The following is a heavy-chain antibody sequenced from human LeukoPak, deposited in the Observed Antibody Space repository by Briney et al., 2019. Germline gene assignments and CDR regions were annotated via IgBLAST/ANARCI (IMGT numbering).Heavy chain of an antibody. CDR1: GFTFSNYW. V-gene: IGHV3-74*01. CDR3: ARERVTTGNWFDP. CDR2: INSDGRTT. J-gene: IGHJ5*02. D-gene: IGHD4-17*01. Sequence: GGSLRLSCAASGFTFSNYWMHWVRQAPGKGLVWVSRINSDGRTTTYADSVKGRFTISRDNAKNTLYLQMNNLRDEDTAVYYCARERVTTGNWFDPWGQGTLVTVSS.